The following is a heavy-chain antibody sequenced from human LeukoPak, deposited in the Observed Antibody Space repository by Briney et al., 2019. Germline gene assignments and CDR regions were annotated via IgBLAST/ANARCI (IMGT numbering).Heavy chain of an antibody. V-gene: IGHV3-66*01. CDR3: AKDKAITYYYDSSGYLYYFDY. Sequence: GGSLRLSCAASGFTVSSNYMSWVRQAPGKGLEWVSVIYSGGSTYYADSVKGRFTISRDKSKNMLYHQMNSLRAEDTAVYYCAKDKAITYYYDSSGYLYYFDYWGQGTLVTVSS. CDR2: IYSGGST. CDR1: GFTVSSNY. J-gene: IGHJ4*02. D-gene: IGHD3-22*01.